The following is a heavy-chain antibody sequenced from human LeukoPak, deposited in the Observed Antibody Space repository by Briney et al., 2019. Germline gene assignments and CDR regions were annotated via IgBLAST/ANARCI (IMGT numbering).Heavy chain of an antibody. CDR3: ARGEREWELLS. Sequence: PQTQSLTCPLSGDSLRSSYYYWDWLRHPPGKGLEWIGSIYDSGSTYNNPSLKSRVTISVDTSKNQFSLKLNSVTAADSAVYYCARGEREWELLSWGQGTLVTVSS. CDR1: GDSLRSSYYY. V-gene: IGHV4-39*01. D-gene: IGHD1-26*01. CDR2: IYDSGST. J-gene: IGHJ5*02.